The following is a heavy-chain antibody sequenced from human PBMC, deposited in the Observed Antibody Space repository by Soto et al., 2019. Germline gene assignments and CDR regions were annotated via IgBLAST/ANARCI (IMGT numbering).Heavy chain of an antibody. V-gene: IGHV3-30*18. D-gene: IGHD5-18*01. CDR1: GFTFSAYN. Sequence: QVQLVESGGGLVQPGRSLRLSCAASGFTFSAYNMHWVRQAPGKGLEWLAVISYDGTNKYYGDSVKGRFTISRDNSRNTLFLQMNSLQPEDTAVYYCAKREHTAFDYWGQGTLVTVSS. CDR2: ISYDGTNK. CDR3: AKREHTAFDY. J-gene: IGHJ4*02.